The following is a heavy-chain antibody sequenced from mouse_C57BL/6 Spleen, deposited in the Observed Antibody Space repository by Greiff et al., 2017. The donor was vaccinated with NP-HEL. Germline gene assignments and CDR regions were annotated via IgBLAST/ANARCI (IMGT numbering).Heavy chain of an antibody. CDR3: TSITTVVARGFAY. J-gene: IGHJ3*01. V-gene: IGHV1-15*01. CDR2: IDPETGGT. Sequence: QVQLQQSGAELVRPGASVTLSCKASGYTFTDYEMHWVKQTPVHGLAWVGAIDPETGGTAYNQKFKGKAILTADKSSSTAYMGLRSLTSEDSAVYYCTSITTVVARGFAYWGQGTLVTVSA. CDR1: GYTFTDYE. D-gene: IGHD1-1*01.